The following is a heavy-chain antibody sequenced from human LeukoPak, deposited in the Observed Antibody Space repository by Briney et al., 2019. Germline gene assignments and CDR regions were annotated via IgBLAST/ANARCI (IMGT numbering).Heavy chain of an antibody. CDR2: ISGSGDTT. J-gene: IGHJ1*01. V-gene: IGHV3-23*01. Sequence: GGSLRLSCAASGFTFSSYWMSWVRQAPGKGLEWVSAISGSGDTTYYADSAKGRFTISRDNSKSTLYLQMDSLRVEDTAMYYCAVKPVAGNGRGNGYWGQGTLVTVSS. D-gene: IGHD2-15*01. CDR1: GFTFSSYW. CDR3: AVKPVAGNGRGNGY.